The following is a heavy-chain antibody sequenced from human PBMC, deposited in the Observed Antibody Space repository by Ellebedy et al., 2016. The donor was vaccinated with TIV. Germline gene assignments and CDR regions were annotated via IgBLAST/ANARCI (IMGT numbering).Heavy chain of an antibody. Sequence: GESLKISCAASGFIFSAYGMHWVRQAPGKGLEWAAFIRPDGVNEYNEYSADSVKGRFTVSKDSSKKTLFLQMNSLSADDTAVYYCAKVRGRWETMDVWGQGTTVTVSS. CDR3: AKVRGRWETMDV. J-gene: IGHJ6*02. CDR1: GFIFSAYG. D-gene: IGHD1-26*01. V-gene: IGHV3-30*02. CDR2: IRPDGVNE.